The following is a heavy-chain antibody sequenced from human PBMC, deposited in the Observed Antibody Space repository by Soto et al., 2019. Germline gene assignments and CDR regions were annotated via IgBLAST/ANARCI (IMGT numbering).Heavy chain of an antibody. CDR1: GGSFSGYY. CDR2: INHSGST. CDR3: ARVYVLRFLEWTTTGRYGMDV. V-gene: IGHV4-34*01. J-gene: IGHJ6*02. D-gene: IGHD3-3*01. Sequence: PSETLFLTCAVYGGSFSGYYWSWIRQPPGKGLEWIGEINHSGSTNYNPSLKSRVTISVDTSKNQFSLKLSSVTAADTAVYYCARVYVLRFLEWTTTGRYGMDVWGQGTTVTVSS.